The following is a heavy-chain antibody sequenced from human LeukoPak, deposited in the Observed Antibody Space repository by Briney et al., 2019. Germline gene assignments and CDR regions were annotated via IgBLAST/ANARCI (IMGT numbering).Heavy chain of an antibody. CDR1: GYIFTTYW. CDR2: IYSGDSET. D-gene: IGHD1-26*01. CDR3: ATTLYSGIYGDAFDI. Sequence: GESLKISRRASGYIFTTYWIGWVRQMPGKGLEWMGIIYSGDSETRYSPSFQGQVTISVDKSISTAYLQWSSLKASDTAMYYCATTLYSGIYGDAFDIWGQGTMVTVSS. J-gene: IGHJ3*02. V-gene: IGHV5-51*01.